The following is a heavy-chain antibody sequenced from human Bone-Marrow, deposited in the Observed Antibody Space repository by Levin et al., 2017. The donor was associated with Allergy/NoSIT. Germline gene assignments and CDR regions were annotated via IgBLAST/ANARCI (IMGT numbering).Heavy chain of an antibody. J-gene: IGHJ4*02. CDR1: GFTFSKFA. V-gene: IGHV3-23*01. Sequence: PGGSLRLSCAASGFTFSKFAVTWVRQAPGKGLEWVSTIFGSGGSTYYADSVKGRFTISRDSSKNTLFLQMKSLRAEDTAMYYCAKTVGGSHNPLDFWRQGTLVTFSS. CDR3: AKTVGGSHNPLDF. CDR2: IFGSGGST. D-gene: IGHD1-26*01.